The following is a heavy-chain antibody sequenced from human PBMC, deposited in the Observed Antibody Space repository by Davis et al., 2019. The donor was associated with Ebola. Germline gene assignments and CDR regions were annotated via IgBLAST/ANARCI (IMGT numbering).Heavy chain of an antibody. D-gene: IGHD3-3*01. CDR2: INAGNGNT. CDR1: GYTFTSYA. J-gene: IGHJ6*02. Sequence: ASVKVSCKASGYTFTSYAMHWVRQAPGQRLEWMGWINAGNGNTKYSQKFQGRVTITRDTSASTAYMELSSLRSEDTAVYYCAATYYDFWSGYPGYYYYGMDVWGQGTTVTVSS. V-gene: IGHV1-3*01. CDR3: AATYYDFWSGYPGYYYYGMDV.